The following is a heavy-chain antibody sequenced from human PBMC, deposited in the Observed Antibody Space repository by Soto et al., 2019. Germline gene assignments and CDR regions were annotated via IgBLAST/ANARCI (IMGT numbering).Heavy chain of an antibody. J-gene: IGHJ6*02. CDR2: ISGSGGST. CDR1: GFTFSSYA. CDR3: AKRYSSSRYYYYYGMDV. V-gene: IGHV3-23*01. Sequence: EVQLLESGGGLVQPGGSLRLSCAASGFTFSSYAMSWVRQAPGKGLEWVSAISGSGGSTYYADSVKGRFTISRDNSKNTLYLQMNSLRAEDTAVYYCAKRYSSSRYYYYYGMDVWGQGITVTVSS. D-gene: IGHD6-6*01.